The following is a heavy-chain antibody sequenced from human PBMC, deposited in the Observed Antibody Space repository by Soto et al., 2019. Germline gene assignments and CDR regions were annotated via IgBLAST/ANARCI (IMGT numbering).Heavy chain of an antibody. Sequence: GGSLRLSCAASGFTFDDYAMHWVRQAPGKGLEWVSGISWNSGSIGYADSVKGRFTISRDNAKNSLYLQMNSLRAEDTALYYCAKDFSSSWYPGWFDPWGQGT. CDR3: AKDFSSSWYPGWFDP. V-gene: IGHV3-9*01. J-gene: IGHJ5*02. D-gene: IGHD6-13*01. CDR2: ISWNSGSI. CDR1: GFTFDDYA.